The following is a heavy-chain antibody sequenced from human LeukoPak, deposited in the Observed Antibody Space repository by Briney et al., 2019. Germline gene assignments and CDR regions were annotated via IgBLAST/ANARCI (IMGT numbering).Heavy chain of an antibody. J-gene: IGHJ3*02. V-gene: IGHV1-8*01. CDR3: AKRNLESDAFDI. Sequence: ASVKVSCKASGYTFTSYDINWVRQATGQGLEWMGWMNPNSGNTGYAQKFQGRVTMTRNTSISTAYMELSSLRAEDTAVYYCAKRNLESDAFDIWGQGTMVTVSS. CDR1: GYTFTSYD. CDR2: MNPNSGNT.